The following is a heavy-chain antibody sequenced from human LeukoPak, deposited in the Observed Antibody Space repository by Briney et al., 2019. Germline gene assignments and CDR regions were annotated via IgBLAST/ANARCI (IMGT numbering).Heavy chain of an antibody. CDR2: IYYSGST. CDR1: GGSISSYY. V-gene: IGHV4-59*01. D-gene: IGHD5-18*01. CDR3: ARDRSYGYRAFDM. Sequence: PSETLSLTCSVSGGSISSYYWSWIRQPPGKGLEWIGYIYYSGSTNYNPSLKSRVSISVDTSKNQFSLKLTSVTAADTAVYYCARDRSYGYRAFDMWGQGTVVTVSS. J-gene: IGHJ3*02.